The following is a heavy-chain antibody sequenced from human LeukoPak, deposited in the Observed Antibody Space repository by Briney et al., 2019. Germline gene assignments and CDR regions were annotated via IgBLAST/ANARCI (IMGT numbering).Heavy chain of an antibody. CDR3: ARLAESSGWYPGAFDI. V-gene: IGHV1-18*01. Sequence: ASVKVSCKASGYTFTSYGISWVRQAPGQGREWMGWISAYNGNTNYAQKLQGRVTMTTDTSTSTAYMELRSLRSDDTAVYYCARLAESSGWYPGAFDIWGQGTMVTVSS. J-gene: IGHJ3*02. CDR1: GYTFTSYG. D-gene: IGHD6-19*01. CDR2: ISAYNGNT.